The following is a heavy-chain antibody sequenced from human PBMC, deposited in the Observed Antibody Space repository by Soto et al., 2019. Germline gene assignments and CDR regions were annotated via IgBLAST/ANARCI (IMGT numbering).Heavy chain of an antibody. CDR2: ISADGSSQ. Sequence: QVQLVESGGGEGQPGTSLRLSCAASGFTFSRSPMHWVRQAPGKGLDWVGLISADGSSQHYADSVRGRFIISRDNFRNTMSLQMDRLKPEDTAVYYCARPVVAGTPDYWGQGALVSVSS. CDR3: ARPVVAGTPDY. CDR1: GFTFSRSP. J-gene: IGHJ4*02. V-gene: IGHV3-30-3*01. D-gene: IGHD2-15*01.